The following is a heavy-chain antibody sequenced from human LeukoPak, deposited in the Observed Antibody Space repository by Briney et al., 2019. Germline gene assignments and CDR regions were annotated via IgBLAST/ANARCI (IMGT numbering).Heavy chain of an antibody. V-gene: IGHV4-59*01. J-gene: IGHJ4*02. Sequence: SETLSLTCTVSGGSMSSYYWTWIRQPPGKGLEWIGYIYYSGSTKYNPSLKSRVTISVGTSKNQFSLKLSSVTAADTAVYYCARMGRAVAGRGYLDYWGQGTLVTVSS. CDR1: GGSMSSYY. CDR2: IYYSGST. D-gene: IGHD6-19*01. CDR3: ARMGRAVAGRGYLDY.